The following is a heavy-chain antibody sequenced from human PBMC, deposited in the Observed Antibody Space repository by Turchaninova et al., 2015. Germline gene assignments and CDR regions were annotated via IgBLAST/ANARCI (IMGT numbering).Heavy chain of an antibody. CDR2: IYYTGST. Sequence: QVQLQESGPGLVKPSQTLSLTCTVSGGSITSGDYYWNWIRQPPGKGLGGIGYIYYTGSTHPNPSLKSRITXXVGXXXNQXXLKLXSVTAXXTAXXXCAKGRHXXXGSCIPHDYXYYMXXWGKGTTVTXSS. CDR1: GGSITSGDYY. J-gene: IGHJ6*03. D-gene: IGHD2-15*01. V-gene: IGHV4-30-4*08. CDR3: AKGRHXXXGSCIPHDYXYYMXX.